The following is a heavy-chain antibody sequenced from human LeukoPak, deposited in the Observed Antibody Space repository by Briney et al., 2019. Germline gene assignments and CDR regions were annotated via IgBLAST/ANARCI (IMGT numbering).Heavy chain of an antibody. D-gene: IGHD1-7*01. CDR3: AKDLVTGTTRWGWLEGGVDY. CDR1: GFTFSSYG. J-gene: IGHJ4*02. V-gene: IGHV3-30*18. Sequence: GGSLRLSCAASGFTFSSYGMHWVRQAPGKGLEGGTVISYDGSNKYYADSVKGRFTISRDNSKNTLYLQMNSLRAEDTAVYYCAKDLVTGTTRWGWLEGGVDYWGQGTLVTVSS. CDR2: ISYDGSNK.